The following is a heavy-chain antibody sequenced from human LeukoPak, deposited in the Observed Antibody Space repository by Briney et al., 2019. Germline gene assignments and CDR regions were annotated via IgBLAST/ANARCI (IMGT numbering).Heavy chain of an antibody. D-gene: IGHD3-22*01. Sequence: GGSLRLSCAASGFTFSSYWMHWVRQAPGKGLVWVSRISNDGSSTTYADSVKGRFTISRDNAKNTLYLQMNSLKTEDTAVYYCTTDGNYYDSSGYYNSDYWGQGTLVTVSS. CDR1: GFTFSSYW. V-gene: IGHV3-74*01. J-gene: IGHJ4*02. CDR3: TTDGNYYDSSGYYNSDY. CDR2: ISNDGSST.